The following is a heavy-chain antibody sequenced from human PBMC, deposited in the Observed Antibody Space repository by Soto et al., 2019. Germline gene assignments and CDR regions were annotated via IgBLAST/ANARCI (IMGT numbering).Heavy chain of an antibody. CDR1: GFTLSSYE. Sequence: PGGSLRLSCAASGFTLSSYEMNWVRQAPGKGLEWVSYISSSGSTIYYADSVKGRFTISRDNAKNSLYLQMNSLRAEDTAVYYCARDIGRPYYYDSSGYYPWGQGTLVTVSS. J-gene: IGHJ5*02. CDR2: ISSSGSTI. V-gene: IGHV3-48*03. CDR3: ARDIGRPYYYDSSGYYP. D-gene: IGHD3-22*01.